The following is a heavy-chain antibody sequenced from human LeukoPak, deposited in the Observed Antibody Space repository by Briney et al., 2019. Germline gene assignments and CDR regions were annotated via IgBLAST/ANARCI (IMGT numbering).Heavy chain of an antibody. CDR2: INHSGST. V-gene: IGHV4-34*01. J-gene: IGHJ4*02. CDR1: GFTLSRYW. CDR3: ARRLSSH. D-gene: IGHD2-2*01. Sequence: PGGSLRLSCEASGFTLSRYWMNWVRQAPGKGLEWIGEINHSGSTNYNPSLKSRVTISVDTSKNQFPLKLSSVTAADTPVYYCARRLSSHWGQGTLVTVSS.